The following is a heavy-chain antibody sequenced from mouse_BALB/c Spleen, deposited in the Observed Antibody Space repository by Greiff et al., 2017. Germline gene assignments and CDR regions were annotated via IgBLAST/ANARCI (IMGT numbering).Heavy chain of an antibody. CDR3: ARGVITPAWFAY. V-gene: IGHV3-6*02. CDR2: ISYDGSN. Sequence: DVQLVESGPGLVKPSQSLSLTCSVTGYSITSGYYWNWIRQFPGNKLEWMGYISYDGSNNYNPSLKNRISITRDTSKNQFFLKLNSVTTEDTATYYCARGVITPAWFAYWGQGTLVTVSA. CDR1: GYSITSGYY. D-gene: IGHD1-1*01. J-gene: IGHJ3*01.